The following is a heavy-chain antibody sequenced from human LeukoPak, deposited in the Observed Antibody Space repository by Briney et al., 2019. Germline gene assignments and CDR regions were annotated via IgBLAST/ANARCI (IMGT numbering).Heavy chain of an antibody. V-gene: IGHV1-2*02. CDR2: INPNSGGT. CDR3: ARGPTDYYDSSGYLDY. J-gene: IGHJ4*02. Sequence: ASVTVSCKASGYTFTCYYMHWVRQAPGQGLERMGWINPNSGGTNYAQKFQGRVTMTRDTSISTAYMELSRLRSDDTAVYYCARGPTDYYDSSGYLDYWGQGTLVTVSS. CDR1: GYTFTCYY. D-gene: IGHD3-22*01.